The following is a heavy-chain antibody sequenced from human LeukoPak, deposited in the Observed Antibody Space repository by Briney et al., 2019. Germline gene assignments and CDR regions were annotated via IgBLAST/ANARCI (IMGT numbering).Heavy chain of an antibody. J-gene: IGHJ4*02. Sequence: GGSLRLSCAASGFTFSSYRMNWVRQAPGKGLEWVSYIINSSSIIYYADSVKGRFTISRDNAKNSLYLQMNRLRGEDTAVYYCARDHYDFWSGYYLIFDYWGQGTVVSVSS. CDR2: IINSSSII. V-gene: IGHV3-48*01. CDR3: ARDHYDFWSGYYLIFDY. D-gene: IGHD3-3*01. CDR1: GFTFSSYR.